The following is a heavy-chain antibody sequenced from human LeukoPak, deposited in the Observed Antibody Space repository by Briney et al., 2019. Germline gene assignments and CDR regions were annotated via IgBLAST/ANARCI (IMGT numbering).Heavy chain of an antibody. V-gene: IGHV3-64*01. J-gene: IGHJ4*02. CDR1: GFIFNSYA. CDR2: ITSNGGST. CDR3: TRGPGYDYVWGSYRADY. D-gene: IGHD3-16*02. Sequence: GGSLRLSCAASGFIFNSYAMHWVRQAPGRGLEYVSAITSNGGSTFYANSVKGRFTISRDNSKNTLFLHMCSLRAEDMAVYYCTRGPGYDYVWGSYRADYWGQGTLVTVSS.